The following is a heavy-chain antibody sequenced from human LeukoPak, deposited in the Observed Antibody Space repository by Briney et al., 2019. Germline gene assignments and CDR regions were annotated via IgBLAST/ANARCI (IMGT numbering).Heavy chain of an antibody. D-gene: IGHD1-26*01. CDR3: ASSRIVGATDAFDI. V-gene: IGHV5-51*01. J-gene: IGHJ3*02. CDR2: IYPGDSDT. CDR1: GYSFTTYW. Sequence: GESLKISCKGSGYSFTTYWIGWVRQMPGKGLEWMGIIYPGDSDTKYSPSFQGQVTISADKSITTAYLQWSSLKASDTAMYYCASSRIVGATDAFDIWGQGTMVTVSS.